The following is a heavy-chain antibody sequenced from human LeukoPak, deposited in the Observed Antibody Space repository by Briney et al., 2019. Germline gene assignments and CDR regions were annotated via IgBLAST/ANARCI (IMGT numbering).Heavy chain of an antibody. CDR2: IYHSGST. CDR1: GYSISSGYY. J-gene: IGHJ4*02. V-gene: IGHV4-38-2*02. CDR3: ASLRERSYYARGFDY. D-gene: IGHD1-26*01. Sequence: SETLSLTCTVSGYSISSGYYWGWIRQPPGKGLEWIGSIYHSGSTYYNPSLKSRVTISVDTSKNQFSLKLSSVTAADTAVYYCASLRERSYYARGFDYWGQGTLVTVSS.